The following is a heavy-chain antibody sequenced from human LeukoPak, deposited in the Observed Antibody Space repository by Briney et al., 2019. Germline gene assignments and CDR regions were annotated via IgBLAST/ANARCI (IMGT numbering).Heavy chain of an antibody. Sequence: PSETLSLTCTVSGGSISSYYWSWIRQPAGKGLEWIGRIYTSGSTNYNPSLKSRVTMSVDTSKNQFSLKLSSVTAADTAVYYCARVIASSGESDYYGMDVWGQGTTVTVSS. J-gene: IGHJ6*02. D-gene: IGHD3-10*01. CDR2: IYTSGST. V-gene: IGHV4-4*07. CDR3: ARVIASSGESDYYGMDV. CDR1: GGSISSYY.